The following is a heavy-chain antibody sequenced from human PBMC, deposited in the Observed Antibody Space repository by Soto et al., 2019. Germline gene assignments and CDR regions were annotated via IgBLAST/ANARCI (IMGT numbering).Heavy chain of an antibody. V-gene: IGHV1-8*01. CDR3: TGNGGGLGV. D-gene: IGHD3-16*01. Sequence: QVQLVQSGAEVKEPGASVKVSCKASGYTFSNYEIHWVRQATGQGLEWMGWMNPNNGNTGYAQKFQDRLSMTRTTSITTAYMELSSLRSEDTAVYYCTGNGGGLGVWGPGTLVTVSS. CDR1: GYTFSNYE. J-gene: IGHJ4*01. CDR2: MNPNNGNT.